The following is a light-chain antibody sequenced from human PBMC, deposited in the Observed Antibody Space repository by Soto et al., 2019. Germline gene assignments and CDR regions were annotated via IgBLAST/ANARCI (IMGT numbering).Light chain of an antibody. CDR1: QSVCSY. CDR3: QQRSSWPPL. Sequence: EIVLTQSPATLSLYPGERATLSCRASQSVCSYLVWYQQKPGQAPRLLIHGASNRATGIPARFSGSGSGTDFTLNISSLEPEDFAVYYCQQRSSWPPLFGQGTRLEIK. CDR2: GAS. J-gene: IGKJ5*01. V-gene: IGKV3-11*01.